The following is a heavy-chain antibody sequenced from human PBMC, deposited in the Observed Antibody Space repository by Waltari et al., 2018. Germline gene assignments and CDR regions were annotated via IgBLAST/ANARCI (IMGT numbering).Heavy chain of an antibody. CDR3: TRDISGRTAFDI. V-gene: IGHV3-33*01. CDR2: VWYDGSNQ. J-gene: IGHJ3*02. D-gene: IGHD3-10*01. Sequence: QVQLVESGGGVVQPGKSLKLSCVASGFSFSSYGMHWVRQAPGKGLEWVAGVWYDGSNQYYADSVKGRFTISRDNSKNTLYLQVNSLRAEDTAVYYCTRDISGRTAFDIWGQGTLVTVSS. CDR1: GFSFSSYG.